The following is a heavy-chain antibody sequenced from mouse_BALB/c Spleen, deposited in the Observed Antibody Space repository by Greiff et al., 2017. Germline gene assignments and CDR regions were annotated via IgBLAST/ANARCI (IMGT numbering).Heavy chain of an antibody. J-gene: IGHJ4*01. CDR3: NWDGSLYAMDY. CDR2: IRSKSNNYAT. V-gene: IGHV10-1*02. D-gene: IGHD4-1*01. Sequence: EVMLVESGGGLVQPKGSLKLSCAASGFTFNTYAMNWVRQAPGKGLEWVARIRSKSNNYATYYADSVKDRFTISRDDSQSMLYLQMNNLKTEDTAMYYCNWDGSLYAMDYWGQGTSVTVSS. CDR1: GFTFNTYA.